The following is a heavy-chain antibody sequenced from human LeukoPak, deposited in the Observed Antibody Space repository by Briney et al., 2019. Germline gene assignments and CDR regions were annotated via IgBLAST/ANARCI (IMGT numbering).Heavy chain of an antibody. CDR1: GGSISSYY. CDR3: ARDVVGIAARYFDY. V-gene: IGHV4-59*01. CDR2: IYYSGST. D-gene: IGHD6-6*01. Sequence: SETLCLTCTVSGGSISSYYWSWIRQPPGKGLEWIGYIYYSGSTNYNPSLKSRVTISVDTSKNQFSLKLSSVTAADTAVYYCARDVVGIAARYFDYWGQGALVTVSS. J-gene: IGHJ4*02.